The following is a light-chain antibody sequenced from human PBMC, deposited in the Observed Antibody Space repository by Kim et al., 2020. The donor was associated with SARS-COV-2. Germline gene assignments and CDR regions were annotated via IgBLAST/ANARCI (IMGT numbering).Light chain of an antibody. Sequence: ELVLTQSPGTLSLSPGEGATLSCRASQSVNGRFLAWYQQKPGQAPRLLIYGASTRATGIPDRFSGSGSGTDFTLTISRLEPEDFAMYFCQQYDRAVWTFGEGTKGDIK. J-gene: IGKJ1*01. CDR2: GAS. V-gene: IGKV3-20*01. CDR1: QSVNGRF. CDR3: QQYDRAVWT.